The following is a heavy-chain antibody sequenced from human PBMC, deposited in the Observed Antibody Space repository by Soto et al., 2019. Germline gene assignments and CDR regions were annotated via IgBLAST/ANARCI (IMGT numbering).Heavy chain of an antibody. CDR2: TYYRSKWYN. CDR1: GDSVSSNSAA. D-gene: IGHD6-6*01. CDR3: ARDALEYSSSSWDYYYGMDV. Sequence: SQTLSLTCAISGDSVSSNSAAWNWIRQSPSRGLEWLGRTYYRSKWYNDYAVSVKSRITINPDTSKNQFSLQLNSVTPEDTAVYYCARDALEYSSSSWDYYYGMDVWGQGTTVTVYS. J-gene: IGHJ6*02. V-gene: IGHV6-1*01.